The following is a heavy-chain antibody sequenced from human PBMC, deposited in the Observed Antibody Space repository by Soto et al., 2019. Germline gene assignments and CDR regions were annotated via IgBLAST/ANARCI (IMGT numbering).Heavy chain of an antibody. V-gene: IGHV3-23*01. CDR3: AKDPETVWFGEFGWFDP. D-gene: IGHD3-10*01. J-gene: IGHJ5*02. CDR1: GFTFSSYA. CDR2: ISGSGGST. Sequence: PGGSLRLSCAASGFTFSSYAMSWVRQAPGKGLEWVSAISGSGGSTYYADSVKGRFTISRDNSKNTLYLQMNSLRAEDTAVYYCAKDPETVWFGEFGWFDPWGQGTLVTVSS.